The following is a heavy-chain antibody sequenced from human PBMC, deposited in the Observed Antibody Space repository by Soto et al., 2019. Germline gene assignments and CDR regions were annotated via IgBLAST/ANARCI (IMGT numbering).Heavy chain of an antibody. Sequence: GSLRLSCAASGFTFSSYAMHWVRQAPGKGLGWVAVISYDGSNKYYADSVKGRFTISRDNSKNTLYLQMNSLRAEDTAVYYCARTKGTGMQSVNYDILSGFDYWGQGPLVTVSS. CDR3: ARTKGTGMQSVNYDILSGFDY. CDR1: GFTFSSYA. D-gene: IGHD3-9*01. V-gene: IGHV3-30-3*01. J-gene: IGHJ4*02. CDR2: ISYDGSNK.